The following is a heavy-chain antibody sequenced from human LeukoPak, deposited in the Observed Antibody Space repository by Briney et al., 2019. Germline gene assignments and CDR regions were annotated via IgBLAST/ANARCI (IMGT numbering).Heavy chain of an antibody. D-gene: IGHD3-10*01. CDR3: ARDLNYYGSGSYLDY. Sequence: GGSLRLSCAASGFTFSSYWMHWVRQAPGKGLVWVSRINSDGSSTSYADSVKGRFTISRDNSNNTLYLQMSSLRAEDTALYYCARDLNYYGSGSYLDYWGQGTLVTVSS. CDR2: INSDGSST. CDR1: GFTFSSYW. J-gene: IGHJ4*02. V-gene: IGHV3-74*01.